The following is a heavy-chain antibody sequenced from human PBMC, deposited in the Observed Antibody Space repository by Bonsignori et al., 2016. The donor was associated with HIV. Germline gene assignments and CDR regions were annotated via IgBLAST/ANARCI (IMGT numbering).Heavy chain of an antibody. CDR2: IYSGGST. Sequence: WIRQPPGKGLEWVSVIYSGGSTYYADSVKGRFTISRDNSKNTLYLQMNSLRAEDTAVYYCARGTHWLVRYYYYYYMDVWGKGTTVTVSS. V-gene: IGHV3-53*01. D-gene: IGHD6-19*01. CDR3: ARGTHWLVRYYYYYYMDV. J-gene: IGHJ6*03.